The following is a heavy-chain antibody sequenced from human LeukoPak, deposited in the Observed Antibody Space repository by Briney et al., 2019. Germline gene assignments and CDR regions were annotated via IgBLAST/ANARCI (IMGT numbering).Heavy chain of an antibody. CDR2: INPNTGGT. CDR1: GYTFTDYY. D-gene: IGHD6-6*01. CDR3: ARDLSYSTSSGGDEHLRSSGSGLN. J-gene: IGHJ4*02. Sequence: GASVKVSCKASGYTFTDYYIHWVRQAPGQGLESMGWINPNTGGTNYAQKFQGRVTMTRDTSISTAYMELSSLRSDDTAVYYCARDLSYSTSSGGDEHLRSSGSGLNWGQGTLVTVSS. V-gene: IGHV1-2*02.